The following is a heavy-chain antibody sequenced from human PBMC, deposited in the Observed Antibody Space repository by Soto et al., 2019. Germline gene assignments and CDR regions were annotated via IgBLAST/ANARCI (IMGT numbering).Heavy chain of an antibody. CDR3: VKGEYYYDSSGYYPFDY. Sequence: GGSLRRSCSASVFTFSICAMHWVRQAAGKGLEYVSSISTNGGSTDYADSVKGRFTISRDNSKNTVYLQMSSLRVEDTAVYYCVKGEYYYDSSGYYPFDYWGQGTLVTVSS. D-gene: IGHD3-22*01. J-gene: IGHJ4*02. V-gene: IGHV3-64D*06. CDR2: ISTNGGST. CDR1: VFTFSICA.